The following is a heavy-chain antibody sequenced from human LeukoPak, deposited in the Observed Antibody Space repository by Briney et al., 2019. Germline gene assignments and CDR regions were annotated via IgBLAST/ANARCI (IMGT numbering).Heavy chain of an antibody. V-gene: IGHV3-23*01. Sequence: GGSLRLSCAASGFTFSSYAMSWVRQAPGKGLEWVSAISGSGGSTYYADSVKGRFTISRDDSKNTLYLQMNSLRAEDTAVYYCAKALPYYYDSSGYSFGYWGQGTLVTVSS. CDR1: GFTFSSYA. CDR3: AKALPYYYDSSGYSFGY. D-gene: IGHD3-22*01. CDR2: ISGSGGST. J-gene: IGHJ4*02.